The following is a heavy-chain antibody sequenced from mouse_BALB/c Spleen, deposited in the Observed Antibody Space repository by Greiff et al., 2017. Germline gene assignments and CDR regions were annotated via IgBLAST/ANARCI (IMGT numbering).Heavy chain of an antibody. J-gene: IGHJ1*01. CDR2: IDPENGNT. CDR1: GFNIKDYY. Sequence: VQLKESGAELVRPGALVKLSCKASGFNIKDYYMHWVKQRPEQGLEWIGWIDPENGNTIYDPKFQGKASITADTSSNTAYLQLSSLTSEDTAVYYCARVPMINWYFDVWGAGTTVTVSS. CDR3: ARVPMINWYFDV. V-gene: IGHV14-1*02. D-gene: IGHD2-4*01.